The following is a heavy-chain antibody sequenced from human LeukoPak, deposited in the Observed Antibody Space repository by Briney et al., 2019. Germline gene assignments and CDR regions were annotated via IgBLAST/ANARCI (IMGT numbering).Heavy chain of an antibody. V-gene: IGHV3-30-3*01. Sequence: GSLRLSCAASGFTFSSYAMHWVRQAPGKGQEWVAVISYDGSNKYYADSVKGRFTISRDNSKNTLYLQMNSLRAEDTAVYYCARERSSVVTDPRGFDYWGQGTLVTVSS. D-gene: IGHD2-21*02. CDR2: ISYDGSNK. J-gene: IGHJ4*02. CDR1: GFTFSSYA. CDR3: ARERSSVVTDPRGFDY.